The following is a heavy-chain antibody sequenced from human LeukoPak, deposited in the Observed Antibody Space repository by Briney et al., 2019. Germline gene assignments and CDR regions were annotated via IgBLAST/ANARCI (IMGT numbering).Heavy chain of an antibody. V-gene: IGHV4-30-4*01. J-gene: IGHJ3*02. Sequence: SETLSLTCTVSGGSISSGDYYWSWIRQPPGKGLEWIGYIYYSGSTYYTPSLKSRVTISVDTSKNQFSLKLSSVTAADTAVYYCAREGYFDGAFDIWGQGTMVTVSS. D-gene: IGHD3-9*01. CDR2: IYYSGST. CDR3: AREGYFDGAFDI. CDR1: GGSISSGDYY.